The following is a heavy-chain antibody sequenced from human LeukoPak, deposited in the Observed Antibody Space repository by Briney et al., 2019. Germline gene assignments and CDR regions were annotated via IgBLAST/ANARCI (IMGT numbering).Heavy chain of an antibody. CDR3: ARADYDFWSAHEDIGVYGMDV. Sequence: GASVKVSCKASGGTFSSYAISWVRQAPGQGLEWMGGIIPIFGTANYAQKFQGRVTITADESTSTAYMELSSLRSEDTAVYYCARADYDFWSAHEDIGVYGMDVWGQGTTVTVSS. D-gene: IGHD3-3*01. CDR1: GGTFSSYA. V-gene: IGHV1-69*13. J-gene: IGHJ6*02. CDR2: IIPIFGTA.